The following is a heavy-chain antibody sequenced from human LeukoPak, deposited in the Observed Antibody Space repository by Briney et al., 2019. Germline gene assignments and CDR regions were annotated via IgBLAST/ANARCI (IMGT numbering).Heavy chain of an antibody. J-gene: IGHJ4*02. CDR3: ARVRPRVGAEHHFDH. Sequence: GGSLRLSCAASGFTVSSNYMSWVRQAPGKGRDWVSVIYSGGSTYYADSVKGGWTISRHKSKSTLYLQINNLRAESTAVYYVARVRPRVGAEHHFDHWAQGPLVRVSS. D-gene: IGHD1-26*01. V-gene: IGHV3-53*04. CDR1: GFTVSSNY. CDR2: IYSGGST.